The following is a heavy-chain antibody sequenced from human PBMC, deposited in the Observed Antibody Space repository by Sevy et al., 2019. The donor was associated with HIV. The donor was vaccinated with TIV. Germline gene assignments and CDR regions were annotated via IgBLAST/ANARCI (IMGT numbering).Heavy chain of an antibody. D-gene: IGHD3-3*01. CDR1: GFTFISYD. V-gene: IGHV3-30*18. CDR2: ISYDGTNK. Sequence: GGSLRLSCAASGFTFISYDIRWVRQAPGNGLEWVAAISYDGTNKYYADSVKGRFTISRDNSKNTLYLQMNSLTAEDMAVYYCAKDLFWSGYHSYSGMDVWGQGTTVTVSS. J-gene: IGHJ6*02. CDR3: AKDLFWSGYHSYSGMDV.